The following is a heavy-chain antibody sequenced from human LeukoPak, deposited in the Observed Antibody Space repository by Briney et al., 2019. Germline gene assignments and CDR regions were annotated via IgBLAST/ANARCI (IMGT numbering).Heavy chain of an antibody. J-gene: IGHJ4*02. CDR2: IGGTGVRT. CDR3: AKDRLGGPYFFHY. Sequence: GGSLRLSCAASGFTFSSYAMGWVRQAPGKGLEWVSTIGGTGVRTYYADSVKGRFTISRDNSKNTLYLQINSLRAEDTAVYFCAKDRLGGPYFFHYWGQGTLVTVSS. CDR1: GFTFSSYA. V-gene: IGHV3-23*01. D-gene: IGHD3-16*01.